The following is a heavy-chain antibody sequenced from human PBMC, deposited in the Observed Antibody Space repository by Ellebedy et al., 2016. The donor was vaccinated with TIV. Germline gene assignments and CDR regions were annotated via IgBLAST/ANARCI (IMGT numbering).Heavy chain of an antibody. CDR1: GYSFTSYW. J-gene: IGHJ6*02. Sequence: GESLKISXKGSGYSFTSYWISWVRQMPGKGLEWMGRIDPSDSYTNYSPSFQGHVTISADKSISTAYLQWSSLKASDTAMYYCARSSGPEMATSPPARMDVWGQGTTVTVSS. D-gene: IGHD5-24*01. V-gene: IGHV5-10-1*01. CDR2: IDPSDSYT. CDR3: ARSSGPEMATSPPARMDV.